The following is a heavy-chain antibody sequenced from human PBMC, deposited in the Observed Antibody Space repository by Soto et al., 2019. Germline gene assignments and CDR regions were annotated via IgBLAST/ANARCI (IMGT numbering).Heavy chain of an antibody. J-gene: IGHJ6*02. CDR3: AADPYGGNSYYYYGMDV. CDR1: GFTLYISA. D-gene: IGHD2-21*02. V-gene: IGHV1-58*01. CDR2: IVVGSGNT. Sequence: VKVSRQASGFTLYISALQWGRQARGQRLEWIGWIVVGSGNTNYAQKFQERVTITRDMSTSTAYMELSSLRSEDTAVYYCAADPYGGNSYYYYGMDVWGQGTTVTVSS.